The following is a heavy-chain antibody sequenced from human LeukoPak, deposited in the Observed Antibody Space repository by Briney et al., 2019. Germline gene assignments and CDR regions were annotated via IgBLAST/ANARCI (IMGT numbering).Heavy chain of an antibody. V-gene: IGHV1-69*05. CDR1: GGTFSSYA. CDR2: IIPILGTA. J-gene: IGHJ4*02. CDR3: ARDSGTEPYMGKLDY. D-gene: IGHD1-14*01. Sequence: SVKVSCKASGGTFSSYAISWVRQAPGQGLEWMGGIIPILGTANYAQKFQGRVTIITDESTSTAYMELSSLRSEDTAAYYCARDSGTEPYMGKLDYWGQGTLVTVSS.